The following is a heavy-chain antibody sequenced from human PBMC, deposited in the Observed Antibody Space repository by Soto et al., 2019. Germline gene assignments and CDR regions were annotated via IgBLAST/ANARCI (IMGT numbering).Heavy chain of an antibody. V-gene: IGHV4-59*01. CDR1: GGSISSYY. CDR3: ARQGIRIAARLGSNWFDP. J-gene: IGHJ5*02. CDR2: VYYSGST. D-gene: IGHD6-6*01. Sequence: NPSETLSLTCTVSGGSISSYYWSWIRQPPGKGLEWIGYVYYSGSTNYNPSLKSRVTISVDTSKNQFSLKLSSVTAADTAVYYCARQGIRIAARLGSNWFDPWGQGTLVTVSS.